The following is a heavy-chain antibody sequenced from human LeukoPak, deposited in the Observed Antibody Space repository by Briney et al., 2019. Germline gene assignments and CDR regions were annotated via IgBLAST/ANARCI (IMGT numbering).Heavy chain of an antibody. CDR3: AKEGIWDSSGPSWNDY. Sequence: GGSLRLSCAASGFTFSDYNMRWIRQAPGKGLEWVANIKEDGSEKDYVDSVKGRFTISRDNAKNSLYLQMNSLRAEDTAVYYCAKEGIWDSSGPSWNDYWGQGTLVTVSS. J-gene: IGHJ4*02. D-gene: IGHD6-19*01. V-gene: IGHV3-7*01. CDR1: GFTFSDYN. CDR2: IKEDGSEK.